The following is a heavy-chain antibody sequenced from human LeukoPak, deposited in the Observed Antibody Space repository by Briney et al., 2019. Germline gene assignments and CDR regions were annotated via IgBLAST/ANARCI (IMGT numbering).Heavy chain of an antibody. V-gene: IGHV4-39*07. CDR3: AREGGYYDSSGYYPNP. CDR1: GGSISSSSYY. Sequence: SETLSLTCTVSGGSISSSSYYWGWIRQPPGKGLEWIGSIYYSGSTYYNPSLKSRVTISVDTSKNQFSLKLSSVTAADTAVYYCAREGGYYDSSGYYPNPWGQGTLVTVSS. J-gene: IGHJ5*02. CDR2: IYYSGST. D-gene: IGHD3-22*01.